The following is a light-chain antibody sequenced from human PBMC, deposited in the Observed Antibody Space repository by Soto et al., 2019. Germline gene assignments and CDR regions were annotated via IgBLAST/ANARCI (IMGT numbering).Light chain of an antibody. CDR1: RSDIGDSNF. V-gene: IGLV2-14*01. Sequence: QSALTQQASVSGAPGQSVTISCTGPRSDIGDSNFISWYQHSPGKAPRLLIYQVNNRPSGVSGRFSGSKAGNTASLTISGLLDDDEADYFCASFRSGTILVFGSGTKVTVL. CDR3: ASFRSGTILV. CDR2: QVN. J-gene: IGLJ1*01.